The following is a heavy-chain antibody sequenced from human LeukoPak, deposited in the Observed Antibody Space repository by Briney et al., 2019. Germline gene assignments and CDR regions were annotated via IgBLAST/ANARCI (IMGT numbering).Heavy chain of an antibody. V-gene: IGHV3-23*01. CDR1: GFIFSNYA. D-gene: IGHD3-16*01. Sequence: GGSLRLSCAGSGFIFSNYAMSWVRQAPGKGLEWVSGIKGNGFDTYYADSVKGRFTVSRDNSKNTLSLQMNSLSAEDTAVYYCAKNTGPLMITFGGVVISYFDYWGQGALVTVSS. CDR3: AKNTGPLMITFGGVVISYFDY. J-gene: IGHJ4*02. CDR2: IKGNGFDT.